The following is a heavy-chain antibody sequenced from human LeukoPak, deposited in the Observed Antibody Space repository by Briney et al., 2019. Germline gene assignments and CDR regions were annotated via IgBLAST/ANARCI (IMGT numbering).Heavy chain of an antibody. CDR1: GFTFSTYW. J-gene: IGHJ6*03. CDR3: ARSGTGDHYYYMDV. CDR2: IKQDGSEK. D-gene: IGHD7-27*01. V-gene: IGHV3-7*01. Sequence: GGSLRLSCAAAGFTFSTYWMSWVRQAPGKGLEWVANIKQDGSEKYYADSVKGRFTISRDNSKNTLYLQMNSLRAEDTAVYYCARSGTGDHYYYMDVWGKGTTVTVSS.